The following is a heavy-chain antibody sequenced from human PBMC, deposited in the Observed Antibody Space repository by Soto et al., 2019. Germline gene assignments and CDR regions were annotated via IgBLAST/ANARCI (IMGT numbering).Heavy chain of an antibody. Sequence: VHLLESGGGLVQPGGSLRLSCEAYGFIFSTYDMAWVRQAPGQGLEWVASSAYTTFHADSVKGRFNISRDNSKNTLYLQMNNLKGEDTAMYYCVKGGIAAAHGFDFCGQGTMVTVFS. D-gene: IGHD6-25*01. CDR2: SAYTT. V-gene: IGHV3-23*05. CDR1: GFIFSTYD. J-gene: IGHJ3*01. CDR3: VKGGIAAAHGFDF.